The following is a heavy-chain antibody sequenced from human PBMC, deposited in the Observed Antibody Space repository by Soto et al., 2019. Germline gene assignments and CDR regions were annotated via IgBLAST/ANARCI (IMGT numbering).Heavy chain of an antibody. CDR2: INSDGSST. CDR1: GFTFSSYW. CDR3: ARDSGGSYYEFDY. D-gene: IGHD1-26*01. Sequence: EVQLVESGGGLVQPGGSLRLSCAASGFTFSSYWMHWVRQAPGKGLVWVSRINSDGSSTSYADSVKGRFTISRDNATNTLYLQMNSLRADDTAVYYCARDSGGSYYEFDYWGQVSLVTVSS. V-gene: IGHV3-74*01. J-gene: IGHJ4*02.